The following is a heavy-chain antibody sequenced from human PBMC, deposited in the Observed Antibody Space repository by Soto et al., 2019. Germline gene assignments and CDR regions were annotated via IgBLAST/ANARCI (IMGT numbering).Heavy chain of an antibody. Sequence: QVQLVQSGAEVKKPGSSVKVSCKASGGTFSSYAISWVRQAPGQGLEWMGGIIPIFGTANYAQKFQGRVTITADESTSTAYMELSSLRSEDTAVYYCARAVGGYDRSPFTNHNWFDPWGQGTLVTVSS. V-gene: IGHV1-69*12. J-gene: IGHJ5*02. CDR1: GGTFSSYA. CDR2: IIPIFGTA. CDR3: ARAVGGYDRSPFTNHNWFDP. D-gene: IGHD3-22*01.